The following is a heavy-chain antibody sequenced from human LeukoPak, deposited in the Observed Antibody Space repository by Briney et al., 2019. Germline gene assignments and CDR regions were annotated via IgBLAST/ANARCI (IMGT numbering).Heavy chain of an antibody. J-gene: IGHJ4*02. D-gene: IGHD3-22*01. CDR2: ISSSSSTI. CDR1: GFTFSSYH. Sequence: GGSLRLSCVGSGFTFSSYHMNWVRQAPGKGLEWVSYISSSSSTIYYADSVKGRFTISRDNAKNSLYLQTNSLRAEDTAVYYCARAQYYSDSTGYYYLHYWGQGTLVTVSS. CDR3: ARAQYYSDSTGYYYLHY. V-gene: IGHV3-48*01.